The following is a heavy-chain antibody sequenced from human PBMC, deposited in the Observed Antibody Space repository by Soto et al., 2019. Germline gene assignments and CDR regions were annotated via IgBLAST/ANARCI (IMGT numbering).Heavy chain of an antibody. CDR3: AGGGHAGAGIYYLGD. Sequence: EVQLVESGGGLVQSGGSLRLSCTASGLTFSTYWMHWVRQVPGKGLEWLSRMNGDGSITNYADSVRGRFTISRDNAKNTLYLQLNSLRDEDTAVYYCAGGGHAGAGIYYLGDWGQGTLVTVSS. CDR2: MNGDGSIT. J-gene: IGHJ4*02. CDR1: GLTFSTYW. V-gene: IGHV3-74*01. D-gene: IGHD3-10*01.